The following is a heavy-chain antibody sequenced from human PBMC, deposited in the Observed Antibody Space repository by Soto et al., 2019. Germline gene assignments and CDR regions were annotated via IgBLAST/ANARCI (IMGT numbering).Heavy chain of an antibody. V-gene: IGHV3-21*01. J-gene: IGHJ5*02. CDR1: GFTVSTNY. CDR2: ISGTSVYI. Sequence: PGGSLRLSCAVSGFTVSTNYMNWVRQAPGKGLEWVSHISGTSVYIHYADSVKGRFTISRDNAKNSVYLQMDSLRVEDTAVYYCAREGALKPFSSWGQGALVTVSS. CDR3: AREGALKPFSS.